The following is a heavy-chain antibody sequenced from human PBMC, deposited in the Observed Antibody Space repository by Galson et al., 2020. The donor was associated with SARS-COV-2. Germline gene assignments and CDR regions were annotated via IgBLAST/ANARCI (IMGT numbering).Heavy chain of an antibody. CDR2: MNVRGDRT. CDR1: GFTFSSYD. D-gene: IGHD3-22*01. V-gene: IGHV3-23*01. J-gene: IGHJ4*02. CDR3: AKRDTSGFYNDY. Sequence: TGGSLRLSCTASGFTFSSYDMSWVRQAPGKGLDWASSMNVRGDRTYYADSVKGRFTISRDNSKNTLFLQMNSLRAEDTAVYYCAKRDTSGFYNDYWGQGTLVTVSS.